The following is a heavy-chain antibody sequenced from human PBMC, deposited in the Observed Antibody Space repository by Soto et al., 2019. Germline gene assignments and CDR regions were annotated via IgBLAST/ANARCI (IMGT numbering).Heavy chain of an antibody. J-gene: IGHJ4*02. Sequence: GALILSCAASGFTFSSYAMSWVRQAPGKGLEWVSVISGSGGSAYYADSVKGRFTISRDTSKNTLYLQMNSLRAEDTAVYYCSKEKNNNCYASLDYWGQGTLVTVSS. V-gene: IGHV3-23*01. D-gene: IGHD2-2*01. CDR2: ISGSGGSA. CDR1: GFTFSSYA. CDR3: SKEKNNNCYASLDY.